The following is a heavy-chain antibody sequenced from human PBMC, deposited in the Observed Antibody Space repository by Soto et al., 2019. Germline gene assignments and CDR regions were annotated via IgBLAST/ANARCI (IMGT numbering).Heavy chain of an antibody. CDR3: ARSGAGSGWL. J-gene: IGHJ4*02. Sequence: SDTLSLTCTVSGGSVSSGHYYWSCSRQPPGKGLEWIGYISYTGSTNYNPSLKSRVTISVDTSKNQFSLKMNSVTAADTAVYYCARSGAGSGWLGGQGTLVTVSS. D-gene: IGHD6-19*01. V-gene: IGHV4-61*01. CDR1: GGSVSSGHYY. CDR2: ISYTGST.